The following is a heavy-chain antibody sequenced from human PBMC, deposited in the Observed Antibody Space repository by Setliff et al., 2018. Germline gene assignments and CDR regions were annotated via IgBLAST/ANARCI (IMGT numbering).Heavy chain of an antibody. CDR1: GFTFSSYA. D-gene: IGHD3-10*01. V-gene: IGHV3-23*01. CDR3: AKDSSGRDAFDI. CDR2: ISGGGSRI. Sequence: GGSLRLSCAASGFTFSSYAMNWVRQAPGKGLEWVSFISGGGSRIYYADSVKGRFTISRDNSKNTLYLQMNSLSAEDTAVYYCAKDSSGRDAFDIWGQGAMVT. J-gene: IGHJ3*02.